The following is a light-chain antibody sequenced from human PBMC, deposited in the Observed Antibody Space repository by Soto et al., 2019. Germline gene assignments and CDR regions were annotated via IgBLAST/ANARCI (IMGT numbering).Light chain of an antibody. CDR1: QTISNW. CDR2: DAS. CDR3: QQYNSYSQLT. J-gene: IGKJ4*01. V-gene: IGKV1-5*01. Sequence: DIQMTQSPSTLSVSVGDRVTITCRASQTISNWLAWYQQKPGKAPKLLISDASNLESGVPSRFSGSGFGTDFTLTISSLQPDDFATYYCQQYNSYSQLTFGGGTKVDIK.